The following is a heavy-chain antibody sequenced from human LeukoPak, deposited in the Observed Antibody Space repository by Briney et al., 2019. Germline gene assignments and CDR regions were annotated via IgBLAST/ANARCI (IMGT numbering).Heavy chain of an antibody. CDR3: ARDYDILTGYQYVDAFDI. V-gene: IGHV4-61*02. CDR1: GGSISSGSHY. CDR2: IYTSGST. J-gene: IGHJ3*02. Sequence: SQTLSLTCTVSGGSISSGSHYWSWIRQPAGKGLEWIGRIYTSGSTKYNPSLKSRVTISVDTSKNQFSLKLSSVTAADTAVYYCARDYDILTGYQYVDAFDIWGQGTMVTVSS. D-gene: IGHD3-9*01.